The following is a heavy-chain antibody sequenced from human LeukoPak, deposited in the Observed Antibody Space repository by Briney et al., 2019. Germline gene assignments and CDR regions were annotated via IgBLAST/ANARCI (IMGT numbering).Heavy chain of an antibody. J-gene: IGHJ4*02. V-gene: IGHV1-2*02. Sequence: ASVKVSCKASGYIFTDYYIHWVRQAPGQGLEWMGWINPHSGGTNYAQNFQGRVTMTRDTSITTVDMELRSLRSDDTAVYYYARVRYSSSWYSFDYWGQGTLVTVSS. CDR1: GYIFTDYY. D-gene: IGHD6-13*01. CDR2: INPHSGGT. CDR3: ARVRYSSSWYSFDY.